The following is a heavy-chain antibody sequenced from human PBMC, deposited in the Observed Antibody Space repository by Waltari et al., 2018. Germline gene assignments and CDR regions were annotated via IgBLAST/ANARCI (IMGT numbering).Heavy chain of an antibody. CDR3: ARVIGSKGYYYYMDV. CDR2: IKQDGSEK. CDR1: GFTFSSYW. D-gene: IGHD1-26*01. J-gene: IGHJ6*03. Sequence: EVQLVESGGGLVQPGGSLRLSCAASGFTFSSYWMSWFRQAPGKGLEWVANIKQDGSEKYYVDSVKGRFTISRDNAKNSLYLQMNSLRAEDTAVYYCARVIGSKGYYYYMDVWGKGTTVTVSS. V-gene: IGHV3-7*04.